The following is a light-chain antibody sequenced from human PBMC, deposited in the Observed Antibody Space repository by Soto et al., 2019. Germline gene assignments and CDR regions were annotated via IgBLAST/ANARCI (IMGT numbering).Light chain of an antibody. CDR3: QQYGSSPPLT. J-gene: IGKJ4*01. CDR1: QSVSSDY. CDR2: GAS. V-gene: IGKV3-20*01. Sequence: EIVLTQSPGTLSLSPGERATLSCRASQSVSSDYLAWYQQKPGQAPRLLIYGASSRATGIPDRFSGSGSGTDFTLTISRLEPEDFEVYYCQQYGSSPPLTFGGGTKVDIK.